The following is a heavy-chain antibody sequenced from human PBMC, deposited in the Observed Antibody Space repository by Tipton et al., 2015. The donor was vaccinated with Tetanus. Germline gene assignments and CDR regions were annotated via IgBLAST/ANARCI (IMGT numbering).Heavy chain of an antibody. D-gene: IGHD3-3*01. V-gene: IGHV3-13*01. Sequence: SLRLSCAASGFTFSSYWMHWVRQAPGKGLVWVSAIGSAGDTYYSGSVRGRFTISRENARDSLYLLMNSLRAGDTAVYYCARVALFGVVDNWYFDLWGRGTPVTVSS. CDR1: GFTFSSYW. CDR2: IGSAGDT. CDR3: ARVALFGVVDNWYFDL. J-gene: IGHJ2*01.